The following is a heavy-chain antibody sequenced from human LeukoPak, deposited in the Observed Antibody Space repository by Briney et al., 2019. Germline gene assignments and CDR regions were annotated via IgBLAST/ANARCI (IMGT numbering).Heavy chain of an antibody. V-gene: IGHV3-66*02. CDR3: ASHSSSWVYYYMDV. CDR1: GFTVSSNY. CDR2: IYSGGST. D-gene: IGHD6-13*01. Sequence: PGGSLRLSCAASGFTVSSNYMSWVRQAPGKGLDWVSVIYSGGSTYYADSVQGRFTISRDNSKNTLYPQMNSLRAEDTAVYYCASHSSSWVYYYMDVWGKGTTVTVSS. J-gene: IGHJ6*03.